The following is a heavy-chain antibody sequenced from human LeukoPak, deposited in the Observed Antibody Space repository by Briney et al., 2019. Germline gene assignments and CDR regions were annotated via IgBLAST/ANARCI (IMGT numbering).Heavy chain of an antibody. CDR3: ARLSGSRGGFDY. CDR1: GGSISSSSYY. D-gene: IGHD1-26*01. J-gene: IGHJ4*02. Sequence: SETLSLTCTVSGGSISSSSYYWGWIRQPPGKGLEWIGSIYYSGSTYYNPSLKSRVTISVDTSKNQFSLKLSSVTAADTAVYYCARLSGSRGGFDYWGQGTLVTVSS. CDR2: IYYSGST. V-gene: IGHV4-39*01.